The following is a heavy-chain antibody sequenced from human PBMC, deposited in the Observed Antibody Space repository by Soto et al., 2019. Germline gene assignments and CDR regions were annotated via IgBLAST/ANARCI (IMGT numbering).Heavy chain of an antibody. CDR3: ARVMLGGHSDY. Sequence: ASVKVSCKASGYTFTSYAMHWVRQAPGQRLEWMGWMNPNSGNTEYAQKFQGRVTMTRNTSIRTAYIDLSSLSSDDTAVYYCARVMLGGHSDYWGQGTLVTVSS. CDR2: MNPNSGNT. V-gene: IGHV1-8*02. CDR1: GYTFTSYA. J-gene: IGHJ4*02. D-gene: IGHD2-15*01.